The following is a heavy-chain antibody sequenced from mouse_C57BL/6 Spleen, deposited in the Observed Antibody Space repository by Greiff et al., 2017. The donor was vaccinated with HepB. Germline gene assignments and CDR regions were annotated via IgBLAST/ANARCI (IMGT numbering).Heavy chain of an antibody. J-gene: IGHJ4*01. D-gene: IGHD4-1*01. CDR3: ARTGTEYAMDY. CDR1: GFTFSDYG. V-gene: IGHV5-15*01. Sequence: EVKLMESGGGLVQPGGSLKLSCAASGFTFSDYGMAWVRQAPRKGPEWVAFISNLAYSIYYADTVTGRFTISRENAKNTLYLEMSSLRSEDTAMYYCARTGTEYAMDYWGQGTSVTVSS. CDR2: ISNLAYSI.